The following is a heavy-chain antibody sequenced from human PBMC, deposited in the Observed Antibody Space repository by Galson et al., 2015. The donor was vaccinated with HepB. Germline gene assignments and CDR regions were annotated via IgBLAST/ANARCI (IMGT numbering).Heavy chain of an antibody. D-gene: IGHD3-16*02. Sequence: SLRLSCAASGFSFSGHWMTWVRQAPGKGLEWVANIKEDGSEKYYVDSVEGRFTISRDNAKNSLDLQMNSLRAEDTAVYYCARVGRIDSMYRYFDFWGQGTLVTVSS. V-gene: IGHV3-7*01. CDR2: IKEDGSEK. CDR3: ARVGRIDSMYRYFDF. CDR1: GFSFSGHW. J-gene: IGHJ4*02.